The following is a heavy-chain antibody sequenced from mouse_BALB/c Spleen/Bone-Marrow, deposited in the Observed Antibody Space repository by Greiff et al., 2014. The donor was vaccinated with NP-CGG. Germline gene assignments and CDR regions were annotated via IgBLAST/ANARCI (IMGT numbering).Heavy chain of an antibody. CDR2: IHYSGST. CDR1: GYSITSGYS. J-gene: IGHJ2*01. D-gene: IGHD2-3*01. V-gene: IGHV3-1*02. CDR3: ARDDGYYALFDY. Sequence: EVKLMESGPDLVKPSQSLSLTCTVTGYSITSGYSWHWIRQFPGNKLEWMGYIHYSGSTDYNPSLKSRISITRDTSKNQFFLQLNSETTEDTATYYCARDDGYYALFDYWGQGTTLTVSS.